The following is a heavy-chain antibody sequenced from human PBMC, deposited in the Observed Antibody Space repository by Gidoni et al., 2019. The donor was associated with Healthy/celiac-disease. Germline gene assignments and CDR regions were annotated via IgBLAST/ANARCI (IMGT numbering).Heavy chain of an antibody. CDR2: IIPIFGTA. CDR3: ARDKLVVTATSYYYYGMDV. Sequence: QVQLVQSGAEVKKPGSSVKVPCKASGGTFSSYATSWVRQAPGQGLEWMGGIIPIFGTANYAQKFQGRVTITADESTSTAYMELSGLRSEDTAVYYCARDKLVVTATSYYYYGMDVWGQGTTVTVSS. D-gene: IGHD2-21*02. J-gene: IGHJ6*02. V-gene: IGHV1-69*01. CDR1: GGTFSSYA.